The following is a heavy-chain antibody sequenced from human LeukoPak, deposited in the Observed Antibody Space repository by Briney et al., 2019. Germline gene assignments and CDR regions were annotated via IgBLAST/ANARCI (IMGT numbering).Heavy chain of an antibody. Sequence: GGSLRLSCAASGFKFSDYYMTWIRQAPGKGLEWVSYISNSSDSIYYADSVEGRFTISRDNAKNSLYLQMNSLRAEDTAVYYCAKDKGYLFDYWGQGTLVTVSS. V-gene: IGHV3-11*01. J-gene: IGHJ4*02. CDR3: AKDKGYLFDY. D-gene: IGHD3-16*02. CDR2: ISNSSDSI. CDR1: GFKFSDYY.